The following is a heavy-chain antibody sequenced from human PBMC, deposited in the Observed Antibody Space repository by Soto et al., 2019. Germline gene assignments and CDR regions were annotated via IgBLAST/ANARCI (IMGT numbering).Heavy chain of an antibody. Sequence: GGSLRLSCAASGFTFSSYAMSWVRQAPGKGLEWVSAISGSGGTTYYADSVKGRFTISRDNSKNTLHLQMNSLRAEDTAVYYCAKDDXWPAYYYDSSGYEYFHYWGQGTLVTVSS. D-gene: IGHD3-22*01. V-gene: IGHV3-23*01. CDR3: AKDDXWPAYYYDSSGYEYFHY. CDR1: GFTFSSYA. J-gene: IGHJ1*01. CDR2: ISGSGGTT.